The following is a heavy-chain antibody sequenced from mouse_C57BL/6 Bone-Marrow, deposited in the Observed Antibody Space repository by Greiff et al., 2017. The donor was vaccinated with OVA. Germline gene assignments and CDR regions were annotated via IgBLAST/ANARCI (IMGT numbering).Heavy chain of an antibody. Sequence: VQLQQSGPELVKPGASVKISCKASGYSFTGYYMNWVKQSPEKSLEWIGEINPSTGGTTYNQKFKAKATLTVDKSSSTAYMQLKSLTSEDSAVYYCARRLFMDYRGQGTSVTVSS. CDR2: INPSTGGT. J-gene: IGHJ4*01. CDR3: ARRLFMDY. V-gene: IGHV1-42*01. CDR1: GYSFTGYY. D-gene: IGHD3-2*02.